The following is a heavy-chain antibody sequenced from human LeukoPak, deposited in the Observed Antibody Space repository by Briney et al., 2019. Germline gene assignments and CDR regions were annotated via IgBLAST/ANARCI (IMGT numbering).Heavy chain of an antibody. CDR3: ARGHYGSGSYYTNNYYYMDV. CDR2: IYYSGST. D-gene: IGHD3-10*01. V-gene: IGHV4-59*01. CDR1: GGSISNYY. Sequence: SETLSLTCTVPGGSISNYYWSWIRQPAGKGLEWIGYIYYSGSTNYNPSLKSRVTISVDTSKNQFSLTLSSVTAADTAVYFCARGHYGSGSYYTNNYYYMDVWGKGTTVTISS. J-gene: IGHJ6*03.